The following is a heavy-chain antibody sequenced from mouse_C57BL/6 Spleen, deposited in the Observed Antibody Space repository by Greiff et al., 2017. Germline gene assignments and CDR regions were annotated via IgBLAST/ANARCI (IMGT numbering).Heavy chain of an antibody. CDR3: TRGATKVFDY. Sequence: QVQLQQSGAELVRPGASVTLSCKASGYTFTDYEMHWVKQTPVHGLEWIGAIDPETGGTAYNQKFKGKAILTADTSSSTAYMELRSLTSEDSAGYYCTRGATKVFDYWGQGTTLTVSS. J-gene: IGHJ2*01. CDR1: GYTFTDYE. CDR2: IDPETGGT. D-gene: IGHD3-1*01. V-gene: IGHV1-15*01.